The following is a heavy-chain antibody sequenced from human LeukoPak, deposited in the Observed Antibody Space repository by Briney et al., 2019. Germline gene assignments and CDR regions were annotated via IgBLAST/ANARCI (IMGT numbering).Heavy chain of an antibody. J-gene: IGHJ3*02. CDR2: IWYDGSNK. CDR3: ARDGVGARENAFDI. Sequence: GGALRLSCAASGFTFSSYGTHWVRQAPGKGLEWVAVIWYDGSNKYYADSVKGRFTISRDNSKNTLYLQMNSLRAEDTAVYYCARDGVGARENAFDIWGQGTMVTVSS. V-gene: IGHV3-33*01. D-gene: IGHD1-26*01. CDR1: GFTFSSYG.